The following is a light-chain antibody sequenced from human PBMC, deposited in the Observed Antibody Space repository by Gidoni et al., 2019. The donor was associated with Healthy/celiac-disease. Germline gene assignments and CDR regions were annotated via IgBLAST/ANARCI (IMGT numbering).Light chain of an antibody. J-gene: IGKJ4*01. CDR3: QQRSNWPPLX. CDR2: DAS. V-gene: IGKV3-11*01. CDR1: QSVSSY. Sequence: EIVLTQSPATLSLSPVERATLSCRASQSVSSYIAWYQQKPGQAPRLLIYDASNRATGIPARFSGSGSGTDFTLTISSLEPEDFAVYYCQQRSNWPPLXXXGGTKVEIK.